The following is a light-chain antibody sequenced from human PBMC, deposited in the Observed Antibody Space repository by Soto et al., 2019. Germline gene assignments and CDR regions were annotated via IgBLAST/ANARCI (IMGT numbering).Light chain of an antibody. CDR2: EVS. CDR3: SSYAGRNTFYV. Sequence: QSVLTQPPSASGSPGQSVTISCTGTSSDVGGYNYVSWYQQHPGKALKLMIYEVSKRPSGVPDRFSGSKSGNTASLTVSGFQAGNEANYYGSSYAGRNTFYVFGHGTRVTVL. CDR1: SSDVGGYNY. V-gene: IGLV2-8*01. J-gene: IGLJ1*01.